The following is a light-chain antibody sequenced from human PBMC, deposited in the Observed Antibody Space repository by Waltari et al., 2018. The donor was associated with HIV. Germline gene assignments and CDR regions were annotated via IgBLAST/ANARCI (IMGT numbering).Light chain of an antibody. Sequence: SYELTQPFSVSVALGQTVRITCGGSTIGTKDVHWYQQRPGQAPLLVIFSDRNRPSGIPDRFSGSKSRNTATLTISGAQAGDEADYYCQVWHYSVVFGGGTKLTVL. V-gene: IGLV3-9*01. CDR2: SDR. CDR3: QVWHYSVV. J-gene: IGLJ3*02. CDR1: TIGTKD.